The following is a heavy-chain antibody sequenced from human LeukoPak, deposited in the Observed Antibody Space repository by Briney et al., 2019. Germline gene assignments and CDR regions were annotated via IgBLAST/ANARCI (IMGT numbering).Heavy chain of an antibody. V-gene: IGHV3-53*01. CDR3: ARDHSGSYYVGGIDY. D-gene: IGHD1-26*01. Sequence: GGSLRLSCAASGFTFSSYAMSWVRQAPGKGLEWVSVIYSGGSTYYADPVKGRFTISRDNSKNTLYLQMNSLRAEDTAVYYCARDHSGSYYVGGIDYWGQGTLVTVSS. CDR1: GFTFSSYA. CDR2: IYSGGST. J-gene: IGHJ4*02.